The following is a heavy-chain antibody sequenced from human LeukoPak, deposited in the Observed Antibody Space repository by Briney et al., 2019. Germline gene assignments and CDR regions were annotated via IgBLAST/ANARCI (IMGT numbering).Heavy chain of an antibody. CDR1: GFTFSSYS. CDR3: ARDLIMGATNY. Sequence: GGSLRLSCAASGFTFSSYSMNSVRQAPGKGLEWVSSITSSGGFIYYADSVKGRFTISRDNAKNSLYLQMNSLRAEDTAVYYCARDLIMGATNYWGQGTLVTVSS. D-gene: IGHD1-26*01. J-gene: IGHJ4*02. V-gene: IGHV3-21*01. CDR2: ITSSGGFI.